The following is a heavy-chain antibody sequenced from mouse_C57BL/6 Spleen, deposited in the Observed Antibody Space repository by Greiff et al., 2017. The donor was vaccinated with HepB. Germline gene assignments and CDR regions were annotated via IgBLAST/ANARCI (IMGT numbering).Heavy chain of an antibody. Sequence: EVKLMESGGGLVKPGGSLKLSCAASGFTFSDYGMHWVRQAPEKGLEWVAYISSGSSTIYYADTVKGRFTISRDNAKNTLFLQMTSLRSEDTAMYYCANDGYYWYAMDYWGQGTSVTVSS. CDR3: ANDGYYWYAMDY. V-gene: IGHV5-17*01. CDR2: ISSGSSTI. D-gene: IGHD2-3*01. CDR1: GFTFSDYG. J-gene: IGHJ4*01.